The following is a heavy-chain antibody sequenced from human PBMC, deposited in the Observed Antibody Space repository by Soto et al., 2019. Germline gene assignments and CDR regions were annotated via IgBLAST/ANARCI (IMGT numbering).Heavy chain of an antibody. CDR1: GFTFSNYG. CDR2: IWYDGSNK. D-gene: IGHD3-10*01. CDR3: AAGEPLNY. J-gene: IGHJ4*02. Sequence: QMQLVESGGGVVQPGRSLRLSCAASGFTFSNYGMHWVRQAPGKGLEWVAIIWYDGSNKYYADSVKGRFTISRDNSKNTVYLQMNRLRAEETAMYFCAAGEPLNYRGQGTLVNVSS. V-gene: IGHV3-33*01.